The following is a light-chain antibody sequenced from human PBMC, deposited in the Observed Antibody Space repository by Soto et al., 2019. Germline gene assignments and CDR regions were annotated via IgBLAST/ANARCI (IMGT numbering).Light chain of an antibody. CDR3: QHYYDYWT. Sequence: DIQMTQSPSTLSASVGDRVTITCRASQNIITWLAWFQQKPGEAPKLLISNASNLATGVPSRFSGSGSETEFTLTISSLQPDDFATYYCQHYYDYWTFGQGTKVVMK. CDR2: NAS. J-gene: IGKJ1*01. CDR1: QNIITW. V-gene: IGKV1-5*03.